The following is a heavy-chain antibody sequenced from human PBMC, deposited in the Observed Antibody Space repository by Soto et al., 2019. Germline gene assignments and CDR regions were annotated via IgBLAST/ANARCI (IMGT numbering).Heavy chain of an antibody. D-gene: IGHD2-2*01. CDR2: TSWDGNNK. Sequence: GGSLRLSCAASGFAFSGYAMHWVRQPPGKGLEWVAVTSWDGNNKYYADSVKGRFTISRDNSKNTLYLQMNSLRTEDMAVYYCAKVVVPAAMVNYYYGMDVWGQGTMVTVSS. V-gene: IGHV3-30*04. CDR3: AKVVVPAAMVNYYYGMDV. CDR1: GFAFSGYA. J-gene: IGHJ6*02.